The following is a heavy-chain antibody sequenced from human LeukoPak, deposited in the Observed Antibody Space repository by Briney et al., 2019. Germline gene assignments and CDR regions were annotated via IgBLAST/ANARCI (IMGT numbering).Heavy chain of an antibody. Sequence: GGSLRPSCAASGFTFSSYSMNWVRQAPGKGLEWVSYISSSSSTIYYADSVKGRFTISRDNAKNSLYLQMNSLRAEDTAVYYCATVSSPEEDAFDIWGQGTMVTVSS. CDR1: GFTFSSYS. CDR2: ISSSSSTI. J-gene: IGHJ3*02. D-gene: IGHD6-6*01. CDR3: ATVSSPEEDAFDI. V-gene: IGHV3-48*04.